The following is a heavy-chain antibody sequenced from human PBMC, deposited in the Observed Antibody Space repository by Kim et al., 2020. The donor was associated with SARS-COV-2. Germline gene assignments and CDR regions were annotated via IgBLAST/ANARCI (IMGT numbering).Heavy chain of an antibody. V-gene: IGHV1-18*01. J-gene: IGHJ5*02. D-gene: IGHD6-19*01. CDR2: ISNYNGKT. Sequence: SVKVSCKASGYTFTNYSITWVRQAPGQGLEWMGWISNYNGKTNYAQKVQGRITMTTDTSTSTAYMELRSLRSDDTAVYYCARDSGWYGRVNWFDPWGQGTLVTVSS. CDR1: GYTFTNYS. CDR3: ARDSGWYGRVNWFDP.